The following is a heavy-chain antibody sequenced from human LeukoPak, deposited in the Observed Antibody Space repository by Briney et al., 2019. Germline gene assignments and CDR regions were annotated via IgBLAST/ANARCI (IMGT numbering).Heavy chain of an antibody. CDR3: ARDESGMAVVG. D-gene: IGHD6-19*01. J-gene: IGHJ4*02. CDR1: GFAFSDYY. V-gene: IGHV3-11*01. CDR2: ISGSGSSI. Sequence: PGGSLRLSCAASGFAFSDYYMSWIRQAPGKGLEWVSYISGSGSSIFYADSVKGRFTISRDNAKYSLYLQMNSLRADDTAVYYCARDESGMAVVGWGQGTLVTVSS.